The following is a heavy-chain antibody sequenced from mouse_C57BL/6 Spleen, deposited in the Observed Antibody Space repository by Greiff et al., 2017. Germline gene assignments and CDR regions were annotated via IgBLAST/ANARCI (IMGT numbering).Heavy chain of an antibody. CDR2: ISSGSSTI. CDR1: GFTFSDYG. CDR3: AREEFFAY. J-gene: IGHJ3*01. V-gene: IGHV5-17*01. Sequence: EVQRVESGGGLVKPGGSLKLSCAASGFTFSDYGMHWVRQAPEQGLEWVAYISSGSSTIYYADTVKGRFTISRDNAKNTLFLQMTSLRSEDAAMYYCAREEFFAYWGQGTLVTVSA.